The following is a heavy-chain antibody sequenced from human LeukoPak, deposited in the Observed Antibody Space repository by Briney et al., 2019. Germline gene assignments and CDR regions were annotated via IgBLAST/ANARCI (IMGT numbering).Heavy chain of an antibody. Sequence: GGSLRLSCAASGFTFSSYWMHWVRQAPGKGLVWVSRINSDGSSTSYADSVKGRFTISRDNAKNTLYLQTNSLRAEDTAVYYCARDLYYDILTGSDLYYYYYGMDVWGQGTTVTVSS. J-gene: IGHJ6*02. V-gene: IGHV3-74*01. CDR2: INSDGSST. CDR1: GFTFSSYW. CDR3: ARDLYYDILTGSDLYYYYYGMDV. D-gene: IGHD3-9*01.